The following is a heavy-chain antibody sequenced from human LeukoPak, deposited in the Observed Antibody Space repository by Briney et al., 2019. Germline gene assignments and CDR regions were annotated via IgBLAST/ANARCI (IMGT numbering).Heavy chain of an antibody. CDR1: GGSISRYY. Sequence: KPSETLSLTCTVSGGSISRYYWSWIRQPAGKGLEWIGRMYTSGSTNYNHSLKSRVTMSVDTSKNQFSLRLSSVTAADTAVYYCARGNYDWNPSDPWGQGILVTVSS. CDR3: ARGNYDWNPSDP. D-gene: IGHD1-20*01. CDR2: MYTSGST. J-gene: IGHJ5*02. V-gene: IGHV4-4*07.